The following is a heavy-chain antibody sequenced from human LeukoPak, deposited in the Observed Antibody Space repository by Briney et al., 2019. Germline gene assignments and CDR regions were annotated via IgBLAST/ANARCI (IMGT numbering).Heavy chain of an antibody. V-gene: IGHV4-59*08. CDR2: IYYSGST. Sequence: SETLSLTCTVSGGSISSYYWSWIRQPPGKGLEWIGYIYYSGSTNYNPSLKSRVTISVDTSKNQFSLKLSSVTAADTAVYYCARRVPYDSGNYYNPLGYWGQGTLVTVSS. CDR1: GGSISSYY. J-gene: IGHJ4*02. D-gene: IGHD3-10*01. CDR3: ARRVPYDSGNYYNPLGY.